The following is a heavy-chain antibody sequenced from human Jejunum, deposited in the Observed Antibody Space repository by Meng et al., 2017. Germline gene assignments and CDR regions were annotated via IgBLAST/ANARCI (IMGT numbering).Heavy chain of an antibody. J-gene: IGHJ4*02. Sequence: GGSLRLSCVASGFTFSTYWMHWVRQVPGKGLVWVSRISTDGSTTAYADSVKGRFTISRDNAKNTVFLQMNSLTAEDTAVYYCARNYAASDDYWGQGILVTVSS. CDR2: ISTDGSTT. V-gene: IGHV3-74*01. CDR1: GFTFSTYW. D-gene: IGHD3-16*01. CDR3: ARNYAASDDY.